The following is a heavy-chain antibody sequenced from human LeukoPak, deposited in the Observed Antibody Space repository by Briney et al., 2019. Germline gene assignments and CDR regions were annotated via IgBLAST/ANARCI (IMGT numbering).Heavy chain of an antibody. CDR2: ISSGSSTI. J-gene: IGHJ6*02. CDR3: ARDLQQLVRYYGMDV. CDR1: GFTFSSYS. V-gene: IGHV3-48*04. Sequence: PGGSLRLSCAASGFTFSSYSMNWVRQAPGKGLEWLSYISSGSSTIYYADSVKGRFTISRDNAKNSLYLQMKSLRAEDTAVYYCARDLQQLVRYYGMDVWGQGTTVTVSS. D-gene: IGHD6-13*01.